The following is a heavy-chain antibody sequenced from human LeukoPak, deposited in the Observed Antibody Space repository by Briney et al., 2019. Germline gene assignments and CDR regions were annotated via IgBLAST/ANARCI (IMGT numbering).Heavy chain of an antibody. CDR3: ARGFHRYNYDSGAYSVY. V-gene: IGHV4-34*01. CDR1: GGSFSGYY. Sequence: SETLSLTCAVYGGSFSGYYWSWIRQPPGKGLEWIGGINHSGSTNYNPSLKSRVTISVDTSKNQFSLKLSSVTAADTAVYYCARGFHRYNYDSGAYSVYWGQGTLVTVSS. CDR2: INHSGST. D-gene: IGHD3-22*01. J-gene: IGHJ4*02.